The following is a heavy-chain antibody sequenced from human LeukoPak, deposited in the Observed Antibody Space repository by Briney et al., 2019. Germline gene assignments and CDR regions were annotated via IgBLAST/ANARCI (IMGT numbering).Heavy chain of an antibody. CDR2: IYYSGST. V-gene: IGHV4-59*01. D-gene: IGHD6-19*01. Sequence: SETLSLTCTVSGGSISSYYWSWIRQPPGKGLEWIGYIYYSGSTNYNPSLKSRVTISVDTSKNQFSLKLSSVTVADTAVYYCASHSVASSYWGQGTLVTVSS. CDR1: GGSISSYY. J-gene: IGHJ4*02. CDR3: ASHSVASSY.